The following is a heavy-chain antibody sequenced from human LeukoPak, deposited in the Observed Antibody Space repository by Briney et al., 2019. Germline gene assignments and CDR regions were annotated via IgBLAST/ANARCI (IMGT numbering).Heavy chain of an antibody. CDR2: IYYSGST. D-gene: IGHD3-10*01. CDR1: GGSISSSSYY. V-gene: IGHV4-39*01. J-gene: IGHJ4*02. Sequence: SETLSHTCTVSGGSISSSSYYWGWIRQPPGKGLEWIGSIYYSGSTYYNPSLKSRVTISVDTSKNQFSLKLSSVTAADTAVYYCARCFRGVIDYWGQGTLVTVSS. CDR3: ARCFRGVIDY.